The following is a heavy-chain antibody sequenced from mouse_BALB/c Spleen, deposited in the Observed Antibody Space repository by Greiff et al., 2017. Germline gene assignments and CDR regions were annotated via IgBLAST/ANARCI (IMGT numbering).Heavy chain of an antibody. V-gene: IGHV5-17*02. CDR3: ARTLYDYDAMDY. J-gene: IGHJ4*01. CDR2: ISSGSSTI. CDR1: GFTFSSFG. Sequence: EVKLMESGGGLVQPGGSRKLSCAASGFTFSSFGMHWVRQAPEKGLEWVAYISSGSSTIYYADTVKGRFTISRDNPKNTLFLQMTSLRSEDTAMYYCARTLYDYDAMDYWGQGTSVTVSS. D-gene: IGHD2-3*01.